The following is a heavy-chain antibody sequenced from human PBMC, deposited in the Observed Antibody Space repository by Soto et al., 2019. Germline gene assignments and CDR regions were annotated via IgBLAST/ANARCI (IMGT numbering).Heavy chain of an antibody. CDR2: VFSSVSA. D-gene: IGHD2-21*02. CDR3: ARDGMTTGDT. Sequence: QLQLQESGPGQVRPSETLSLTCIVSGVSVRSYTWSWVRQPANKGLEWSGRVFSSVSATYNPSLKSRVSISMDTPENRISLKLDSVTXXXAGVYFCARDGMTTGDTWGPGTL. V-gene: IGHV4-4*07. J-gene: IGHJ4*02. CDR1: GVSVRSYT.